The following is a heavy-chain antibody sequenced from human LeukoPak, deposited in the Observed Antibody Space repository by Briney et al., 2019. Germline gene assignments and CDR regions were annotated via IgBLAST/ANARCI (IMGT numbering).Heavy chain of an antibody. D-gene: IGHD2-2*01. Sequence: GESLKISCKGSGYSFTSYWIGWVRQMPGKGLEWMGIIYPGDSDIRNSPSFQGQVTISADKSTSTAYLQWSSLKASDTAMYYCARHECSSTTCPFDYWGQGTLVTVSS. V-gene: IGHV5-51*01. CDR1: GYSFTSYW. CDR3: ARHECSSTTCPFDY. CDR2: IYPGDSDI. J-gene: IGHJ4*02.